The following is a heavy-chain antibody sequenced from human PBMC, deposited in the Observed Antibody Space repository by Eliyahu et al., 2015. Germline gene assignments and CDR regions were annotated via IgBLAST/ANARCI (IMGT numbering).Heavy chain of an antibody. CDR2: INHSGST. D-gene: IGHD6-6*01. J-gene: IGHJ4*02. V-gene: IGHV4-34*01. Sequence: QVQLQQWGAGLLKPXETLSLTCXVYXGSFSGXYWSXXRQPPGKGLEWIGEINHSGSTNYNPSLKSRVTISVDTSKNQFSLKLSSVTAADTAVYYCARGEYSSSSGWGVPGYWGQGTLVTVSS. CDR3: ARGEYSSSSGWGVPGY. CDR1: XGSFSGXY.